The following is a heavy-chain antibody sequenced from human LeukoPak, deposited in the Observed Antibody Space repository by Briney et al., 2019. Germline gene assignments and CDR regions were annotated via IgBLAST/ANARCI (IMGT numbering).Heavy chain of an antibody. CDR2: IYASGST. J-gene: IGHJ5*02. CDR3: ARDKGGSARVNKYNWFDP. CDR1: GGSIDSGRYY. V-gene: IGHV4-61*02. D-gene: IGHD6-6*01. Sequence: SETLSLTCTVSGGSIDSGRYYWTWIRQPAGKGLEWIGRIYASGSTYYNPSLKSRVNISIDTSKNQFSLKLSSVTAADTAVYYCARDKGGSARVNKYNWFDPWGQGTLVTVSS.